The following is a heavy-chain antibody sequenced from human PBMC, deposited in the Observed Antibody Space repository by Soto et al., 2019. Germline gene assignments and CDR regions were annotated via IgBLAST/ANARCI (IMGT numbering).Heavy chain of an antibody. Sequence: ASLKRSWKGSVYGLTELSRDWGRHAPGKGLEWMGGFDPEDGETIYAQKFQGRVTMNRDTSTSTVYMELSSLRSEDMVVYYCARERIGQQLFDTWGEPTLV. CDR3: ARERIGQQLFDT. CDR2: FDPEDGET. CDR1: VYGLTELS. J-gene: IGHJ5*02. V-gene: IGHV1-24*01. D-gene: IGHD6-13*01.